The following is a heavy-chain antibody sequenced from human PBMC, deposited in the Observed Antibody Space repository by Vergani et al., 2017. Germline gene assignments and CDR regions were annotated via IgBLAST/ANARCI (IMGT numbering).Heavy chain of an antibody. CDR2: IYPGDSDT. Sequence: EVQLVQSGAEVKKPGESLKISCKGSGYSFTSYWIGWVRQMPGKGLAWMGIIYPGDSDTRYSPSFQGQVTISADKSISTAYLQWSSLKASDTAMYYCARQGGGSSPEYYCYYYMDVWGKGTTVTVSS. CDR1: GYSFTSYW. J-gene: IGHJ6*03. CDR3: ARQGGGSSPEYYCYYYMDV. V-gene: IGHV5-51*01. D-gene: IGHD6-6*01.